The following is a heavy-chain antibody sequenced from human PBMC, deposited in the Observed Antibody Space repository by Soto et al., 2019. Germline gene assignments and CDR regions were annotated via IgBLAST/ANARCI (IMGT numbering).Heavy chain of an antibody. V-gene: IGHV3-74*01. CDR1: GFTFSYYW. CDR2: IHSDGSST. CDR3: ARGARGAFDL. D-gene: IGHD1-26*01. J-gene: IGHJ3*01. Sequence: EVQLVESGGGLVRPGGSLRLSCAASGFTFSYYWMHWVRQAPGKGLVWVSRIHSDGSSTTYADFVKGRFIISRDNARNTVDLLMNSVRAEDTAVYYCARGARGAFDLWGQGTVVTVSS.